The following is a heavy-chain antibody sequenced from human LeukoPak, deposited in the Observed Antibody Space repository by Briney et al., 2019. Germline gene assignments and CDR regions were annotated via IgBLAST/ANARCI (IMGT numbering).Heavy chain of an antibody. J-gene: IGHJ4*02. D-gene: IGHD6-6*01. CDR3: ARDGGSSSPYSFYVDY. CDR1: GFTCSSYA. Sequence: GGSLRLSCAASGFTCSSYAMHWVRQAPGKGLEWVAVISYDGSNKYYADSVKGRFTISRDNSKNTLYLQMNSLRAEDTAVYYCARDGGSSSPYSFYVDYWGQGTLVTVSS. V-gene: IGHV3-30*04. CDR2: ISYDGSNK.